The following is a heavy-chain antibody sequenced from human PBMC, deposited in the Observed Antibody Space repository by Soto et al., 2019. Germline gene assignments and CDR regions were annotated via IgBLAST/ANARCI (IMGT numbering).Heavy chain of an antibody. V-gene: IGHV1-18*01. J-gene: IGHJ4*02. D-gene: IGHD1-26*01. CDR2: ISTYNGDR. CDR3: ARSRAGGTWEQYPSFYFDY. CDR1: GYTFTNYG. Sequence: QVLLVQSGAEVKKPGASVKVACKASGYTFTNYGISWVRQAPGQGLEWLGWISTYNGDRDFAQKGQGRGTMTTDTSPTAAYMELRGLRSNDTAVYYCARSRAGGTWEQYPSFYFDYWGQGALVTVSS.